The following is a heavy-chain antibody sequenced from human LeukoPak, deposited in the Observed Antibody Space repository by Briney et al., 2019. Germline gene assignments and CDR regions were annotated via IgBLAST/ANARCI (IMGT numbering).Heavy chain of an antibody. Sequence: SETLSLTCAVYGGSFSGYYWSWIRQPPGKGLEWIGEINHSGSTNYNPSLKSRVTISVDTSKNQFSLKLSSVTAADTAVYYCASSTSLDYYYYMDVWGKGTTVTASS. D-gene: IGHD6-13*01. J-gene: IGHJ6*03. CDR2: INHSGST. V-gene: IGHV4-34*01. CDR1: GGSFSGYY. CDR3: ASSTSLDYYYYMDV.